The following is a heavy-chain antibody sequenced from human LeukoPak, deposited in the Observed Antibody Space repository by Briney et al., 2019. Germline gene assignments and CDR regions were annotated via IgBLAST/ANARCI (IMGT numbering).Heavy chain of an antibody. D-gene: IGHD4-17*01. CDR3: AREYGDFDY. V-gene: IGHV4-4*07. CDR1: GGSISNYY. CDR2: IYRSGST. Sequence: PSETLSLTCTVSGGSISNYYWSWIRQPAGQGLEWIGRIYRSGSTNYNPSLKSRVTMSVDTSKNQFSLKLNSVTAADTAVYYCAREYGDFDYWGQGTLVTVSS. J-gene: IGHJ4*02.